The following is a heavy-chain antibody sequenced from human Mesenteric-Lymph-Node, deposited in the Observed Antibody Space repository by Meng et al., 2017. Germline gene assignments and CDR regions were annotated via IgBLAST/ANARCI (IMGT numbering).Heavy chain of an antibody. CDR2: IKEDGSEK. J-gene: IGHJ4*02. CDR3: ASTLSRPHTNFRY. V-gene: IGHV3-7*01. CDR1: GFTFRSYW. D-gene: IGHD1-26*01. Sequence: GESLKISCEASGFTFRSYWMTWVRQTPGKGLEWVANIKEDGSEKYYVDSVKGRFTISRDDAKNSLYLQMNSLKAEDTAVYFCASTLSRPHTNFRYWGQGTLVTVSS.